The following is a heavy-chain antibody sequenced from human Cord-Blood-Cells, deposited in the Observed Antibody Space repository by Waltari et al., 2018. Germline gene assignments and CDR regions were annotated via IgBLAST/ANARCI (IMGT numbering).Heavy chain of an antibody. V-gene: IGHV4-34*01. CDR2: IKHSGST. CDR1: GGAFSGYY. CDR3: ARGDYHDF. Sequence: QVQLQQWGAGRLKPSETLSLTCAVYGGAFSGYYLGWNRQPPGKGLECIGEIKHSGSTNYNPSLTIRVTISVDTSKNQFSLQLSSVTAAVTAVYYCARGDYHDFWGQGTLVTVSS. J-gene: IGHJ4*02. D-gene: IGHD4-17*01.